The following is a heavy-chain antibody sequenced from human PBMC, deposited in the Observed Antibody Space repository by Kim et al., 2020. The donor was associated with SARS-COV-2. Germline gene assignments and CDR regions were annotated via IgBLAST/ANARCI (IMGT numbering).Heavy chain of an antibody. CDR2: IIPIFGTA. CDR3: AIHPRWELSTLGSYYYYGMDV. D-gene: IGHD1-26*01. Sequence: SVKVSCKASGGTFSSYAISWVRQAPGHGLEWMGGIIPIFGTANYAQKFQGRVTITADESTSTAYMELSSLRSEDTAVYYCAIHPRWELSTLGSYYYYGMDVWGQGTTVTVS. CDR1: GGTFSSYA. V-gene: IGHV1-69*13. J-gene: IGHJ6*02.